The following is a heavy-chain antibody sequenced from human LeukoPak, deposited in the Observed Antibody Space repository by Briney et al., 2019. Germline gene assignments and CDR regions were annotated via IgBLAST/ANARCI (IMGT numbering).Heavy chain of an antibody. CDR2: IYTSGST. Sequence: PSETLSLTCTVSGGSISSGSYYWSWIRQPAGKGLEWIGRIYTSGSTNYNPSLKSRVTISVDTSKNQFSLQLNSVTPEDTAVYYCARDQWPGMVRGVIIKGSGLGYWGQGTLVTVSS. CDR1: GGSISSGSYY. D-gene: IGHD3-10*01. CDR3: ARDQWPGMVRGVIIKGSGLGY. J-gene: IGHJ4*02. V-gene: IGHV4-61*02.